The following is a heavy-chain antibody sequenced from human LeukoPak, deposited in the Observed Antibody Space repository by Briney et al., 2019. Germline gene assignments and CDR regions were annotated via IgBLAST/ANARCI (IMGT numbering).Heavy chain of an antibody. CDR1: GFTFDDYA. J-gene: IGHJ4*02. D-gene: IGHD4-17*01. V-gene: IGHV3-9*01. CDR3: AKEGYGDYAPLDY. CDR2: ISWNSGSI. Sequence: GGSLRLSCAASGFTFDDYAMHWVRQAPGKGLEWVSGISWNSGSIGYADSVKGRFTISRDNAKNSLYLQMNSLRAEDTAVYYCAKEGYGDYAPLDYWGQGTLVTVSS.